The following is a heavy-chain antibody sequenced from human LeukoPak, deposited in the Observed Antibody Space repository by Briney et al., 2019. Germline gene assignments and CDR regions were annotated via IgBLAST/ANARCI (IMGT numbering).Heavy chain of an antibody. J-gene: IGHJ4*02. CDR1: GYTFTSYY. Sequence: ASVKVSCKASGYTFTSYYMHWVRQAPGQGLEWMGGIIPIFGTANYAQKFEGRVTITADKSTSTAYMELSSLRSDDTAVYFCVRDENYGIYINFDFWGQGTLVTVSS. CDR3: VRDENYGIYINFDF. CDR2: IIPIFGTA. D-gene: IGHD4-17*01. V-gene: IGHV1-69*06.